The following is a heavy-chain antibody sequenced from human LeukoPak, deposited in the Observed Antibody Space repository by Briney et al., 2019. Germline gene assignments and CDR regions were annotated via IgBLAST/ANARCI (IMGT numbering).Heavy chain of an antibody. CDR3: ARHISGYLHS. V-gene: IGHV4-34*01. CDR2: INHSGST. J-gene: IGHJ4*02. D-gene: IGHD3-22*01. CDR1: GESFSVYY. Sequence: SETLSLTCAVYGESFSVYYWSWSWIRQPPGKGLEWIGEINHSGSTNYNPSLKSRVTISVDASKNQFSLKLNSVTAADTAVYYCARHISGYLHSWGQGTLVTVSS.